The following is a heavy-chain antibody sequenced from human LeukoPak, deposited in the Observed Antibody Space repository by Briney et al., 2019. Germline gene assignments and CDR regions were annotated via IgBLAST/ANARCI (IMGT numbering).Heavy chain of an antibody. CDR3: ATGEVADDYYYYYYMDV. V-gene: IGHV1-69*05. J-gene: IGHJ6*03. Sequence: GASVKVSCKASGGTFSSYAISWVRQAPGQGLEWMGRIIPIFGTANYAQKFQGRVTITTDESTSTAYMELSSLRSEDTAVYYCATGEVADDYYYYYYMDVWGKGTTVTVSS. CDR2: IIPIFGTA. CDR1: GGTFSSYA. D-gene: IGHD6-13*01.